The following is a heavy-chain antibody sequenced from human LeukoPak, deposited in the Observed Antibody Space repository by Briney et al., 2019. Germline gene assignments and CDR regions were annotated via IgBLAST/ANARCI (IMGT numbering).Heavy chain of an antibody. V-gene: IGHV3-23*01. CDR1: GFTFSSCA. CDR2: IIDSGNSI. CDR3: AKDPIFSGSYGVFDY. D-gene: IGHD1-26*01. J-gene: IGHJ4*02. Sequence: GGSLRLSCTASGFTFSSCAMSWVRQAPGKGLEWVSTIIDSGNSIYYADSAEGRFTISRDNSKNTLYLQMNSLRAGDTAVYYCAKDPIFSGSYGVFDYWGLGTLVTVSS.